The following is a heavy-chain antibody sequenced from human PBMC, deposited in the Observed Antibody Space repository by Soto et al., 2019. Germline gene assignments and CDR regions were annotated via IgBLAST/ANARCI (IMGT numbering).Heavy chain of an antibody. Sequence: PSETLSLTCAVYCGSFSGYYWTWIRHPPGTGLEWIGEINHSGSTNYNPSLKSRVTISVDTSKNQFSLKLTSVTAADTAVYYCARDKITGLFDYWGQRTPVPVSS. V-gene: IGHV4-34*01. D-gene: IGHD2-8*02. CDR3: ARDKITGLFDY. CDR2: INHSGST. CDR1: CGSFSGYY. J-gene: IGHJ4*02.